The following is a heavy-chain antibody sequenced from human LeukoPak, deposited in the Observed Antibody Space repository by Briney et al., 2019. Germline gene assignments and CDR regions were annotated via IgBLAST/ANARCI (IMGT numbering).Heavy chain of an antibody. J-gene: IGHJ6*02. CDR2: IRYDGSNK. CDR3: AKDPMIAVAGTFGFKNRNYYYYGMDV. Sequence: PGGSLRLSCAASGFTFSGYGMHWVRQAPGKGLEWVAFIRYDGSNKYYADSVKGRFTISRDNSKNTLYLQMNSLRAEDTAVYYCAKDPMIAVAGTFGFKNRNYYYYGMDVWGQGTTVTVSS. CDR1: GFTFSGYG. D-gene: IGHD6-19*01. V-gene: IGHV3-30*02.